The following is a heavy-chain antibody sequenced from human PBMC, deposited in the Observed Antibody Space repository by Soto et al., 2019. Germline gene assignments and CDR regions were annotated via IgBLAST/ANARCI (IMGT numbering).Heavy chain of an antibody. CDR2: IKNDGSEQ. CDR1: GFTFTTYY. J-gene: IGHJ4*02. Sequence: PGGSLRLSCAASGFTFTTYYMTWVRQAPGKGLEWVASIKNDGSEQYYVDSVKGRFTISRDNAKNSLYLQMNSLRAGDTALYYCSRENWFQDYWGQGTLVTVYS. D-gene: IGHD3-10*01. CDR3: SRENWFQDY. V-gene: IGHV3-7*03.